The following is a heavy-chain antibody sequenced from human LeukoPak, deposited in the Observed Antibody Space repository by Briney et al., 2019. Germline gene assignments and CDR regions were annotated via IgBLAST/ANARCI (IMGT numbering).Heavy chain of an antibody. J-gene: IGHJ6*02. CDR1: GLTVSSNY. D-gene: IGHD2-21*02. Sequence: PGGSLRLSCAASGLTVSSNYMSLVRQAPGKGLEWVSVIYSGGSTYYADSVKGRFTISRHNSKNTLYLQMNSLRAEDTAVYYCAKQYCGGDCPPYYYGMDVWGQGTTVTVSS. V-gene: IGHV3-53*04. CDR2: IYSGGST. CDR3: AKQYCGGDCPPYYYGMDV.